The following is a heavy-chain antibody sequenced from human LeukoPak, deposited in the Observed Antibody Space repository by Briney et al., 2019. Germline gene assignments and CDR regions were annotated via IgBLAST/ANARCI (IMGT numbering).Heavy chain of an antibody. CDR2: ISTSGSTI. D-gene: IGHD5-18*01. Sequence: PGGSLRLSCAASGFTFSSYEMNWVRQAPGKGLDWVSYISTSGSTIYYADSVKGRFTISRDNAKNSLYLQMNSLRAEDTALYYCARVRRGYSYGYNYWGQGTLVTVSS. J-gene: IGHJ4*02. V-gene: IGHV3-48*03. CDR3: ARVRRGYSYGYNY. CDR1: GFTFSSYE.